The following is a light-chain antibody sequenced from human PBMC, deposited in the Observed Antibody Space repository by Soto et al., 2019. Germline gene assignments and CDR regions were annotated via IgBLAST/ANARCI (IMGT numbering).Light chain of an antibody. CDR1: SSDVGTYKY. Sequence: QSALTQPASVSGSPGQSITISCTGTSSDVGTYKYVSWYQQLPGKAPKLMIYEVSNRPSGVSNRFSGSKSGNTASLTVSGLQAEDEANYYCSSYAGSDHVVFGGGTKLTVL. J-gene: IGLJ2*01. CDR2: EVS. V-gene: IGLV2-14*01. CDR3: SSYAGSDHVV.